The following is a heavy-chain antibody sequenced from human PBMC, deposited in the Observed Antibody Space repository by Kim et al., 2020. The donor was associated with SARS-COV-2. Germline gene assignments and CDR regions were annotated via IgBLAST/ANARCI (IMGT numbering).Heavy chain of an antibody. Sequence: GGSLRLSCAASGFTFGTYSMTWVRQAPGKGLEWVSAIGGSSDSTVYADSVKGRFTISRDNSKNTLYMQMNSLRAEDTAVYYCAKGARLAGDHWGQGTLVT. CDR1: GFTFGTYS. V-gene: IGHV3-23*01. CDR2: IGGSSDST. J-gene: IGHJ4*02. CDR3: AKGARLAGDH. D-gene: IGHD7-27*01.